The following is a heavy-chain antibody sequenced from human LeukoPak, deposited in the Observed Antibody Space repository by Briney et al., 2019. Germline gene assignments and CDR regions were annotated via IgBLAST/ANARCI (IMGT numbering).Heavy chain of an antibody. CDR1: GFTFSRYW. CDR2: ISPDGSTT. V-gene: IGHV3-74*03. Sequence: GGSLRLSCAASGFTFSRYWMHWVRQAPGKGLMWVSRISPDGSTTLYADSVKGRFTISRDNSKNTLYLQMNSLRAEDTAVYYCAIHPIKQQLVLVDYWGQGTLVTVSS. CDR3: AIHPIKQQLVLVDY. J-gene: IGHJ4*02. D-gene: IGHD6-13*01.